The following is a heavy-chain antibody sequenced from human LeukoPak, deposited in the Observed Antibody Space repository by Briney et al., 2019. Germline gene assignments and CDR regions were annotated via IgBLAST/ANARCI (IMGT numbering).Heavy chain of an antibody. V-gene: IGHV3-73*01. CDR3: TLPQGGGNWFDP. Sequence: QPGGSLKLSCAASGFSLSDSPIHCVRQASGKGVVWASRIGGERYSDPSDYTASVKGRHTISRDDSKSKGYLKMNSLKAEDTAVYSCTLPQGGGNWFDPWGPGTLVTVSS. CDR1: GFSLSDSP. J-gene: IGHJ5*02. CDR2: IGGERYSDPS. D-gene: IGHD3-16*01.